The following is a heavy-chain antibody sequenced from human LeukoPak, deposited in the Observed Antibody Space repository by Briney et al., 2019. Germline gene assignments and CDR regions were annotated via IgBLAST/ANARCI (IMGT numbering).Heavy chain of an antibody. CDR2: IYYSGST. Sequence: PSETLSLTCTASGGSISSSSYYWGWIRQPPGKGLEWIGSIYYSGSTYYNPSLKSRVTISVDTSKNQFSLKLSSVTAADTAAYYCASRLGSGMDVWGQGTTVTVSS. CDR1: GGSISSSSYY. V-gene: IGHV4-39*01. D-gene: IGHD3-3*01. CDR3: ASRLGSGMDV. J-gene: IGHJ6*02.